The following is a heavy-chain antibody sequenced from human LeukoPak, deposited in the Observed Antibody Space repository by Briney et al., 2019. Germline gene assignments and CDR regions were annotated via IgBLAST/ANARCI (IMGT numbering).Heavy chain of an antibody. D-gene: IGHD3-9*01. Sequence: GGSLRLSCAASGFTFSSYGMHWVRQAPGKGLEWVAVISYDGSNKYYADSVRGRFTISRDNSKNTLYLQMNSLRAEDTAVYYCAKANYDILTGYLNYDAIDIWGQGTMVTVSS. CDR1: GFTFSSYG. CDR2: ISYDGSNK. V-gene: IGHV3-30*18. CDR3: AKANYDILTGYLNYDAIDI. J-gene: IGHJ3*02.